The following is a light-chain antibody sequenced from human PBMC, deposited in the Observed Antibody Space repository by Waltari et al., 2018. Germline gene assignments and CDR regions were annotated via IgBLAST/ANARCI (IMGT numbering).Light chain of an antibody. J-gene: IGKJ2*01. Sequence: DIQMTQSPSILSASIGDRVTIPCRASQNIYNWLAWYQQKPGRAPNLPIYEASNLESGVPSRFSGSGSGTEFTLTINSLQPDDFATYYCQQYDAYPYTFGQGAKLEIK. CDR2: EAS. V-gene: IGKV1-5*03. CDR3: QQYDAYPYT. CDR1: QNIYNW.